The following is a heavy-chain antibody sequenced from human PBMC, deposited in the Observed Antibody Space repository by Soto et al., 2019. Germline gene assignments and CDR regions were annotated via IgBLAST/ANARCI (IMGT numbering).Heavy chain of an antibody. CDR2: FGATSGNT. Sequence: GGSLRLSCAASGFTFSSCSMSWVRQAPGQGLEWVSTFGATSGNTFYADSVKGRFTISRDNSKNTLYLQMNSLRAEDTAVYYCAKDPGRYWGQGTLVTVSS. CDR1: GFTFSSCS. J-gene: IGHJ4*02. V-gene: IGHV3-23*01. CDR3: AKDPGRY.